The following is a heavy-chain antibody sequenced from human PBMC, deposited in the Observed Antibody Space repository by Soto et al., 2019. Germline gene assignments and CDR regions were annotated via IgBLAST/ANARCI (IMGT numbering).Heavy chain of an antibody. CDR3: ARDRDSGYDFGDCSGGSCYLGAFDI. CDR1: GYTFTGYY. D-gene: IGHD2-15*01. J-gene: IGHJ3*02. Sequence: ASVKVSCKASGYTFTGYYMHWVRQAPGQGLEWMGIINPSGGSTSYAQKFQGRVTMTRDTSTSTVYMELSSLRSEDTAVYYCARDRDSGYDFGDCSGGSCYLGAFDIWGQGTMVTVSS. V-gene: IGHV1-46*03. CDR2: INPSGGST.